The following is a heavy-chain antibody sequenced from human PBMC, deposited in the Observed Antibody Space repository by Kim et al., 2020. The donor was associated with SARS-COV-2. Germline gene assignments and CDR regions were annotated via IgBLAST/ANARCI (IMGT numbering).Heavy chain of an antibody. Sequence: SXTLSLTCAVYGGSFSGYYWSWIRQPPGXGXEWIGEINHSGSTNYNPSPKSRVTISVDTSKNQVSLKLSSVTAADTAVYYCARSDHDLWSGYYYYFDYWGQGTLVTVSS. D-gene: IGHD3-3*01. CDR1: GGSFSGYY. CDR2: INHSGST. V-gene: IGHV4-34*01. J-gene: IGHJ4*02. CDR3: ARSDHDLWSGYYYYFDY.